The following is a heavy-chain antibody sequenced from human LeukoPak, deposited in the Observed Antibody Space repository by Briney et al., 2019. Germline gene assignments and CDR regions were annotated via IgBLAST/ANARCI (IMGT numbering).Heavy chain of an antibody. D-gene: IGHD2-8*01. Sequence: GGSLRLSCAGSGFMFTSYALSWVRQAPGKGLEWVATVSGIGDNTHYADSVKGRFTISRDNSKNMVFLQMTSLRVEDTAVYYCAKVPSNGGNSDDFWGQGTQVTVSS. CDR1: GFMFTSYA. CDR2: VSGIGDNT. CDR3: AKVPSNGGNSDDF. J-gene: IGHJ4*02. V-gene: IGHV3-23*01.